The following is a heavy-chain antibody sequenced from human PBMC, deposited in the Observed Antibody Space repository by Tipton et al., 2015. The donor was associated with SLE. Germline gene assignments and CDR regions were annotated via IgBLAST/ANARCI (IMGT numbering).Heavy chain of an antibody. CDR2: ISGGGGSI. D-gene: IGHD2-21*01. Sequence: SLRLSCAASGFTFRTYSMAWVRQSPGKGLEWVSLISGGGGSIQYADPVRGRFTIARDNSKNTLSLQLNTPRADDTAIYYCAKDRYCGGGTCFASYFDLWGQGTPVTVSS. J-gene: IGHJ4*02. V-gene: IGHV3-23*01. CDR1: GFTFRTYS. CDR3: AKDRYCGGGTCFASYFDL.